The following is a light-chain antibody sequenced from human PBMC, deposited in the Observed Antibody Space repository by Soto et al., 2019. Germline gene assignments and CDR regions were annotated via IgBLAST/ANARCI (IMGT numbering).Light chain of an antibody. CDR1: SSNIGSNT. CDR2: SNN. V-gene: IGLV1-44*01. CDR3: AAWDDSLNGLNYV. Sequence: QSVLTQPASASGAPVERVTISCSGSSSNIGSNTVNWYQQLPGTAPKLLIYSNNQRPSGVPDRFSGSKSGTSASLAISGLQSEDEADYYCAAWDDSLNGLNYVFGTG. J-gene: IGLJ1*01.